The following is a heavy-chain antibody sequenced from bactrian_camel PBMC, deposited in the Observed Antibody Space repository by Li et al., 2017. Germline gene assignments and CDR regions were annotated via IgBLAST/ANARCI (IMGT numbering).Heavy chain of an antibody. V-gene: IGHV3S53*01. D-gene: IGHD8*01. CDR2: IDEDGNT. J-gene: IGHJ6*01. CDR3: TRGSVDFIF. Sequence: QLVESGGGLVQPGGSLRLSCFASGYTFSRSCMAWWRQAPGKEREGVAEIDEDGNTIYADSVKGRFTISRDNAKDTLYLQLNSLKTEDTALYYCTRGSVDFIFGGQGTQVTVS. CDR1: GYTFSRSC.